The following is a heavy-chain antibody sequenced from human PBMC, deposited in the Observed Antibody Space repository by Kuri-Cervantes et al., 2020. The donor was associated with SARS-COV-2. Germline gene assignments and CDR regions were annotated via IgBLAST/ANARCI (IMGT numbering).Heavy chain of an antibody. V-gene: IGHV3-48*01. Sequence: GGSLRLSCAASGFTFSSSSINWVRQAPGKGLEWVSYISSGSNSIYYAGSVKGRFTISRDNSKNSLYLQMNSLRVEDTAVYYCARERGVIPAGLGWFDPWGQGTLVTVSS. CDR2: ISSGSNSI. D-gene: IGHD2-2*01. CDR3: ARERGVIPAGLGWFDP. J-gene: IGHJ5*02. CDR1: GFTFSSSS.